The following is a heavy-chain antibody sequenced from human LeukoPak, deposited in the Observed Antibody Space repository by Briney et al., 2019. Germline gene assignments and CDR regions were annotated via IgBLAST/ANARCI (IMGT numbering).Heavy chain of an antibody. CDR3: AREGYSYGSAAFDI. D-gene: IGHD5-18*01. CDR2: IYYSGST. CDR1: GGSISSYY. V-gene: IGHV4-59*01. J-gene: IGHJ3*02. Sequence: SETLSLTRTVSGGSISSYYWSWIRQPPGKGLEWIGYIYYSGSTNYNPSLKSRVTISVDTSKNQFSLKLSSVTAADTAVYYCAREGYSYGSAAFDIWGQGTMVTVSS.